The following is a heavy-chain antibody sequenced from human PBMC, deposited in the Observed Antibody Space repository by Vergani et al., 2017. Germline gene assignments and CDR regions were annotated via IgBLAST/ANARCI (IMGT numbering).Heavy chain of an antibody. Sequence: QVQLQESGPGLVKHSQTLSLTCTVSGGSISSGSYYWSWIRQPAGKGLEWIGRIYTSGSTNYNPSLKSRVTISVDTSKNQFSLKLSSVTAADTAVYYCARGTYGSGTGDIWGQGTMVTVSS. D-gene: IGHD3-10*01. CDR1: GGSISSGSYY. J-gene: IGHJ3*02. CDR3: ARGTYGSGTGDI. CDR2: IYTSGST. V-gene: IGHV4-61*02.